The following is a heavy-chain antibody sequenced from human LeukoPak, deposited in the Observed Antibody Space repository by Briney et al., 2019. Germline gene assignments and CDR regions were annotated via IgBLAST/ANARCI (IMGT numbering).Heavy chain of an antibody. J-gene: IGHJ4*02. CDR3: ARHAPSMIVVVPYFDY. V-gene: IGHV4-34*01. D-gene: IGHD3-22*01. CDR2: INHSGST. CDR1: GGSFSGYY. Sequence: SETLSLTCAVYGGSFSGYYWSWIRQPPGKGLEWIGEINHSGSTYYNPSLKSRVTISVDTSKNQFSLKLSSVTAADTAVYYCARHAPSMIVVVPYFDYWGQGTLVTVSS.